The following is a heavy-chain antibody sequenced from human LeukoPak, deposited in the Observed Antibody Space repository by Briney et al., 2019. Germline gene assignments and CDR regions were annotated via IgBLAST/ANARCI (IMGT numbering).Heavy chain of an antibody. J-gene: IGHJ3*02. CDR3: ATDVPEWPDAFDI. D-gene: IGHD3-3*01. CDR2: INPNSGGT. CDR1: GYTFTGYY. V-gene: IGHV1-2*02. Sequence: ASVKVSCKASGYTFTGYYMHWVRQAPGQGLEWMGWINPNSGGTNYAQKFQGRVTMTRDTSISTAYMELSRLRSDDTAVYYCATDVPEWPDAFDIWGQGTMVTVSS.